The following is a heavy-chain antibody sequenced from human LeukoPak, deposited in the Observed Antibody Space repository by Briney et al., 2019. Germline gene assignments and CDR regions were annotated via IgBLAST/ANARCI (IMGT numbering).Heavy chain of an antibody. V-gene: IGHV3-23*01. CDR3: AKIVTH. J-gene: IGHJ3*01. D-gene: IGHD1-26*01. Sequence: AISGSGGSTYYADSVKGRFTISRDNSKNTLYLQMNSLGAEDTAVYYCAKIVTHWGQGTMVTVSS. CDR2: ISGSGGST.